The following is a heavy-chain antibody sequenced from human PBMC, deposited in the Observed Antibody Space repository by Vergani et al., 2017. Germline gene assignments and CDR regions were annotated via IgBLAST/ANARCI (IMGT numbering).Heavy chain of an antibody. CDR1: GGSISSYY. CDR3: ARGRLXVIGGYCSSTSCYTLGNWFDP. Sequence: QVQLQESGPGLVKPSETLSLTCTVSGGSISSYYWSWLRQPPGKGLEWIGYIYYSGSTNYNPSLKSRVTISVDTSKNQFSLKLSSVTAADTAVYYCARGRLXVIGGYCSSTSCYTLGNWFDPWGQGTLVTVSS. V-gene: IGHV4-59*12. J-gene: IGHJ5*02. D-gene: IGHD2-2*02. CDR2: IYYSGST.